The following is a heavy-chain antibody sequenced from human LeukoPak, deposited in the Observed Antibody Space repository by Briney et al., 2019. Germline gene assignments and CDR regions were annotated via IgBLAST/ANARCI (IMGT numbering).Heavy chain of an antibody. J-gene: IGHJ4*02. D-gene: IGHD2-15*01. CDR2: ISSSSSYI. CDR1: GFTFSSYS. CDR3: ARVGVVAATD. Sequence: KTGGSLRLSCAASGFTFSSYSMNWVRQAPGKGLEWISYISSSSSYIYYADSVKGRFTISRDNVKNSLYLQMNSLRAEDTAVYYCARVGVVAATDWGQGTLVTVSS. V-gene: IGHV3-21*01.